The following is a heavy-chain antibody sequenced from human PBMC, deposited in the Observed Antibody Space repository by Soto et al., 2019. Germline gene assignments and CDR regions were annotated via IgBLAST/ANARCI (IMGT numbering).Heavy chain of an antibody. CDR3: ARYCSGGSCYYYYYGMDV. V-gene: IGHV4-30-4*01. J-gene: IGHJ6*02. Sequence: PSETLSLTCTVSGGSISSGDYYWSWIRQPPGKGLEWIGYIYYSGSTYYNPSLKNRVTISVDTSKNQFSLKLSSVTAADTAVYYCARYCSGGSCYYYYYGMDVWGQGTTVTVSS. D-gene: IGHD2-15*01. CDR2: IYYSGST. CDR1: GGSISSGDYY.